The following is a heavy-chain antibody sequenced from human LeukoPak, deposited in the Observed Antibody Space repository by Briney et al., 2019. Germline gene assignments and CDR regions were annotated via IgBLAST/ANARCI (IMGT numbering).Heavy chain of an antibody. CDR3: ARVQRGGLSGNLGGLFASYYTYYYMDV. D-gene: IGHD1-26*01. CDR2: INPSDGAT. Sequence: VASVKVSCKASGYAFTMYYIHWVRQAPGQGLEWMGMINPSDGATTYAQRFQGRVTMSRDMSTTTVYMDLRSLRSEDTAVYFCARVQRGGLSGNLGGLFASYYTYYYMDVWGRGTTVTVSS. CDR1: GYAFTMYY. J-gene: IGHJ6*03. V-gene: IGHV1-46*01.